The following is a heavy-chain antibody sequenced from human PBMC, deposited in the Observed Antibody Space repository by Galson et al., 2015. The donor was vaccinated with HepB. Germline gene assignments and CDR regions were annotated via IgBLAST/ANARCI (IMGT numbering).Heavy chain of an antibody. J-gene: IGHJ3*02. CDR1: GFTFSSYS. Sequence: SLRLSCAASGFTFSSYSMNWVRQAPGKGLEWVPYISSSSSYIYYADSVKGRFTISRDNAKNTLYLQMNSLRAEDTDVYYCARDRDYGDDYVGPGDAFDIWGQGTMVIVSS. CDR2: ISSSSSYI. CDR3: ARDRDYGDDYVGPGDAFDI. V-gene: IGHV3-21*01. D-gene: IGHD4-17*01.